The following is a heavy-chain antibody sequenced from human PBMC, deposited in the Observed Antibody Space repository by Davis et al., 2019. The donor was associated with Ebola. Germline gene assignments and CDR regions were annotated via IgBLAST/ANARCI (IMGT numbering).Heavy chain of an antibody. V-gene: IGHV1-69*04. CDR3: ARDQSGIWRGMDV. D-gene: IGHD1-26*01. CDR2: IIPILGIA. CDR1: GGTFSSYA. J-gene: IGHJ6*02. Sequence: AASVKVSCKASGGTFSSYAISWVRQAPGQGLEWMGRIIPILGIANYAQKFQGRVTITADKSTSTAYMELRSLRSDDTAVYYCARDQSGIWRGMDVWGQGTTVTVSS.